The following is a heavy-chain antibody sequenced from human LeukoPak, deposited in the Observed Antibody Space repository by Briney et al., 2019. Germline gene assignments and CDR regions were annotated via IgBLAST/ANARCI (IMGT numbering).Heavy chain of an antibody. CDR1: GYTFASYY. Sequence: GASVKVSCKASGYTFASYYMHWVRQAPGQGLEWMGIINPSGGSTRYAQKFQGRVTMTRDTSTSTVYMELSSLRSEDTAVYCCARWVPGAARWASDYYYGMDVWGQGTTVTVSS. J-gene: IGHJ6*02. V-gene: IGHV1-46*01. CDR2: INPSGGST. CDR3: ARWVPGAARWASDYYYGMDV. D-gene: IGHD4-23*01.